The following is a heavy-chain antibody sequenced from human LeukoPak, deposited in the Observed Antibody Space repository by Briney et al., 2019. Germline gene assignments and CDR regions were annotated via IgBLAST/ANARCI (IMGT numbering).Heavy chain of an antibody. Sequence: GGSLRLSCAASGFPFSNNWMSWVRQAPGKGLEWVSYISSSGSTKYYADSVKGRFTISRDNAKNSLYLQMNSLRAEDTAVYYCARDRRDIVTTYFDYWGQGTLVTVSS. J-gene: IGHJ4*02. V-gene: IGHV3-48*03. CDR2: ISSSGSTK. D-gene: IGHD5-12*01. CDR3: ARDRRDIVTTYFDY. CDR1: GFPFSNNW.